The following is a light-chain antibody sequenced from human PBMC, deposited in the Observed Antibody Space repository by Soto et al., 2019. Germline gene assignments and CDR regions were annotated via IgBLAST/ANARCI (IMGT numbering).Light chain of an antibody. CDR1: QSVSSSY. J-gene: IGKJ1*01. CDR2: GAS. CDR3: QKYAGPSRT. V-gene: IGKV3-20*01. Sequence: EIVLTQSPGTLSLSPGEGATLSCRASQSVSSSYLAWYQQKPGQAPTLLIYGASNRAAGIPDRFSGSGSGTDFTLTISRLEAEDFAVYYCQKYAGPSRTFGQGTKVEIK.